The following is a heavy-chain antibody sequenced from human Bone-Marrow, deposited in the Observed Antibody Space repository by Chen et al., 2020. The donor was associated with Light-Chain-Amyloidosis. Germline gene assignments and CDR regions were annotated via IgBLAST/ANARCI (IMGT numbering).Heavy chain of an antibody. Sequence: EVQLEQSGPEVKKPGESLKISCKGSGYTFPTYWIGWVRQMPGNGLEWMGVIYPDDSDARYSPTFEGQVTISADKSITTAYLQWRSLKASDTAMYYCARRRDGYNFDYWGQGTLVTVSS. V-gene: IGHV5-51*01. CDR3: ARRRDGYNFDY. J-gene: IGHJ4*02. D-gene: IGHD5-12*01. CDR1: GYTFPTYW. CDR2: IYPDDSDA.